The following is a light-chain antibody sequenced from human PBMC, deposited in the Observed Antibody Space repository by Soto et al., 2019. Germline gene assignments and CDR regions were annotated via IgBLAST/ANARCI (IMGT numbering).Light chain of an antibody. V-gene: IGKV3-15*01. CDR2: RAS. Sequence: IMMTQSPATLSVSLGERATLSCRAGQTIYSNVAWYQQRPGQAPRLLRYRASTRATGVPARFSGSGSGTEFTLTISSLQSEDFAIYYCQQYQNLWTFGQGTKVEIK. CDR1: QTIYSN. CDR3: QQYQNLWT. J-gene: IGKJ1*01.